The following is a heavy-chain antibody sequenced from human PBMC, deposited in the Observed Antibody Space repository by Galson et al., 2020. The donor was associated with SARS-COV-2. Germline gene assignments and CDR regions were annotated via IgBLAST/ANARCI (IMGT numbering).Heavy chain of an antibody. D-gene: IGHD2-15*01. V-gene: IGHV3-53*05. CDR1: EFSVSGNY. CDR3: AGGVVGLAGGAFDI. J-gene: IGHJ3*02. CDR2: IRSGGST. Sequence: QLGESLKISCAASEFSVSGNYMSWVRQAPGKGLEWVSAIRSGGSTHYADSVKGRFTISRDTSKNTLDLQMISLRPEDTAVYYCAGGVVGLAGGAFDIWGQGTMVTVSS.